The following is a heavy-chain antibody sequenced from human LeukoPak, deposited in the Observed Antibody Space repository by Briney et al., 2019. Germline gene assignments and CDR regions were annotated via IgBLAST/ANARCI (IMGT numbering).Heavy chain of an antibody. CDR3: ATLQWSSGYYYSLRHGEKYNWFDP. CDR2: ISSSGSTI. Sequence: GWSLTLSRLACLFTFRDYYMSWLRQAPGKAREWVAYISSSGSTIYDPHSVKGRFTISGDNAKNSLYLQMNSLRAADTAVYYCATLQWSSGYYYSLRHGEKYNWFDPWGQGTLVTVSS. V-gene: IGHV3-11*01. J-gene: IGHJ5*02. CDR1: LFTFRDYY. D-gene: IGHD3-22*01.